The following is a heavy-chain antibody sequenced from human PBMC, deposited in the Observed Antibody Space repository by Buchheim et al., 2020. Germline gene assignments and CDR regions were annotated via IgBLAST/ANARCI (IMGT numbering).Heavy chain of an antibody. J-gene: IGHJ4*02. CDR1: GGSFTDYY. V-gene: IGHV4-34*01. CDR3: ARGGGYYYLDI. D-gene: IGHD1-26*01. Sequence: QVQLQEWGAGLLKPSETLSLTCAVYGGSFTDYYWTWVRQPPGKGLEWIGEIKHTGSTNYSPALKSRVTISIDTSKNQISLKLSSVTAADTAVYYCARGGGYYYLDIWGQGAL. CDR2: IKHTGST.